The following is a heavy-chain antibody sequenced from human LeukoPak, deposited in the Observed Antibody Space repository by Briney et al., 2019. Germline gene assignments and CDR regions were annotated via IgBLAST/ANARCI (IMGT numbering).Heavy chain of an antibody. CDR1: GFTFSSYA. CDR3: ARDLTIFGVGISHFNGLDV. J-gene: IGHJ6*02. Sequence: GGSLRLSCAASGFTFSSYAMHWVRQAPGKGLEWVAVISYDGSNKYYADSVKGRFTISRDNSKNTLCLQMNSLKTEDTALYYCARDLTIFGVGISHFNGLDVWGQGTTVTVSS. D-gene: IGHD3-3*01. CDR2: ISYDGSNK. V-gene: IGHV3-30*04.